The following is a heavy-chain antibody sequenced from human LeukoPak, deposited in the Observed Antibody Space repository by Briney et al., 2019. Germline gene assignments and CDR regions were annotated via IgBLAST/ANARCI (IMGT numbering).Heavy chain of an antibody. V-gene: IGHV3-30*02. CDR1: GFMFNTYV. J-gene: IGHJ4*02. CDR2: IRYDGSNK. D-gene: IGHD3-10*01. Sequence: GGSLRLSCAASGFMFNTYVMHWVRQAPGKGLEWVAFIRYDGSNKYYADSVKGRFTISRDNAKNSLYLQMNSLRAEDTAVYYCAFGVRGVITYWGQGTLVTVSS. CDR3: AFGVRGVITY.